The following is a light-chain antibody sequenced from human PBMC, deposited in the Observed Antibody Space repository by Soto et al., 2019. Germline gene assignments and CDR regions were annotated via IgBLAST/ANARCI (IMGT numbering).Light chain of an antibody. CDR3: QQYNNWPWT. CDR2: GAS. CDR1: QSVSSN. V-gene: IGKV3-15*01. J-gene: IGKJ1*01. Sequence: EIVMTQSPATPSVSPGDRATLSCRASQSVSSNLAWYQQKPGQTPRLLIYGASTRATGIPVKFSGSGSGTEFTLTISSLQSEDFAVYYCQQYNNWPWTFGQGTKVEIK.